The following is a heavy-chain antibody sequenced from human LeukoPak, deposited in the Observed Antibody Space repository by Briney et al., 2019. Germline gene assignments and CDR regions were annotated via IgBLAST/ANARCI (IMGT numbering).Heavy chain of an antibody. V-gene: IGHV3-53*01. Sequence: GGSLRLSCAVSGFIVSSTYMNWVRQAPGKGLEWVSVIFSSTSTYYADSVKGRFTISRDNSKNTLYLQMNSLRAEDTAVYYCAKDMGLQRYYFDYWGQGTLVTVSS. CDR2: IFSSTST. D-gene: IGHD5-24*01. J-gene: IGHJ4*02. CDR3: AKDMGLQRYYFDY. CDR1: GFIVSSTY.